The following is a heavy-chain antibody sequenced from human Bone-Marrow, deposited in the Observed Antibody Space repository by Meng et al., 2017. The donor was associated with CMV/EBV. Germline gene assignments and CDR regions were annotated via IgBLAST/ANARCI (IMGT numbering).Heavy chain of an antibody. J-gene: IGHJ4*02. CDR3: ARGHCSSTSCYPIDY. V-gene: IGHV4-4*02. Sequence: GGSIRSSNWWSWVRQPPGKGLEWIGEIYHSGSTNYNPSLKSRVTISVDKSKNQFSLKLSSVTAADTAVYYCARGHCSSTSCYPIDYWGQGTLVTVSS. CDR1: GGSIRSSNW. CDR2: IYHSGST. D-gene: IGHD2-2*01.